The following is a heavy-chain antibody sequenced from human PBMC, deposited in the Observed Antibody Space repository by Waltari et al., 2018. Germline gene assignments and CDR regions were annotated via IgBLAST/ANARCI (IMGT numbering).Heavy chain of an antibody. J-gene: IGHJ4*02. D-gene: IGHD2-21*02. Sequence: QVELQESGPGLLRPSETTSLTCVASGGPITSTFWHWVRHPQGKGLEWNGYIDYNGETNYNPSLGSRVTISVDTTNNQFSLKLNSVTAADTAVYYCARAIYGGNSRPLDSWGQGKLVTVAS. CDR2: IDYNGET. CDR1: GGPITSTF. V-gene: IGHV4-59*01. CDR3: ARAIYGGNSRPLDS.